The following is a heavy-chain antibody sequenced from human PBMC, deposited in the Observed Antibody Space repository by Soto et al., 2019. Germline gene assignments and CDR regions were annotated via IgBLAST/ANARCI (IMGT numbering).Heavy chain of an antibody. CDR3: ASERVAEMATGGYFDN. J-gene: IGHJ4*02. D-gene: IGHD5-12*01. CDR1: GGTFSDLA. CDR2: IVPSFGTP. V-gene: IGHV1-69*01. Sequence: QVHLVQSGAEVKKAGSSVKVSCKTSGGTFSDLAFSWVRQAPRQGLEWMGGIVPSFGTPTYAQNFQGRVIITADESSSTVYMELRSLTSEDTAVYYCASERVAEMATGGYFDNWGQGTLVTVSS.